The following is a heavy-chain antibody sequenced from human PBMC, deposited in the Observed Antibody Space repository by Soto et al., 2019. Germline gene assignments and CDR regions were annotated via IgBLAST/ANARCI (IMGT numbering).Heavy chain of an antibody. V-gene: IGHV4-31*03. CDR3: ARYCSSTSCYIDPPPN. J-gene: IGHJ4*02. Sequence: PSETLSLTCTVSGGSISSGGYYWSWIRQHPGKGLEWIGYIYYSGSTYYNPSLKSRVTISVDTSKNQFSLKLSSVTAADTAVYYCARYCSSTSCYIDPPPNWGQGTLVTVSS. CDR2: IYYSGST. D-gene: IGHD2-2*02. CDR1: GGSISSGGYY.